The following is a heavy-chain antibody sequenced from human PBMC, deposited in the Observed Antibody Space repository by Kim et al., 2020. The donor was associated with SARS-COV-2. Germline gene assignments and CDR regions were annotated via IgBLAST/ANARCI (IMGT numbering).Heavy chain of an antibody. Sequence: GGSLRLSCAASGFTFSSYAMHWVRQAPGKGLEWVAVISYDGSNKYYADSVKGRFTISRDNSKNTLYLQMNSLRAEDTAVYYCARGLYDFWRGYSYYYYGMDVWGQGATVTVS. J-gene: IGHJ6*02. CDR2: ISYDGSNK. CDR1: GFTFSSYA. CDR3: ARGLYDFWRGYSYYYYGMDV. D-gene: IGHD3-3*01. V-gene: IGHV3-30-3*01.